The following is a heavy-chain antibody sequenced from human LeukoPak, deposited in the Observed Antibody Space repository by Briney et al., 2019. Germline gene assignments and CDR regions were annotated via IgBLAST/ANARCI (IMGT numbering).Heavy chain of an antibody. D-gene: IGHD1-20*01. J-gene: IGHJ4*02. CDR3: ARGRYNWNCDY. CDR2: IYYSGST. Sequence: PSETLSLTCTVSGGSISSSSYHWGWIRQPPGKGLEWIGSIYYSGSTYYNPSLKSRVTISVDTSKNQFSLKLSSVTAADTAVYYCARGRYNWNCDYWGQGTLVTVSS. V-gene: IGHV4-39*01. CDR1: GGSISSSSYH.